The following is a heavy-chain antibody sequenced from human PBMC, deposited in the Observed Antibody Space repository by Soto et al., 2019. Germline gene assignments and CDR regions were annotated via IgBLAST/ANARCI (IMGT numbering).Heavy chain of an antibody. CDR3: VRDPSDLWAPDQYFQR. V-gene: IGHV3-21*01. Sequence: EVQLVESGGGLVKPGGSLRLSCAASGFTFSRYRMNWVRQAPGKGLEWVSSISTSSSYIYYADSVKGRFTISRDNAKNSLYLQMNSLRAEDTAVYFCVRDPSDLWAPDQYFQRWGQGTLVTVSS. CDR1: GFTFSRYR. CDR2: ISTSSSYI. J-gene: IGHJ1*01. D-gene: IGHD3-10*01.